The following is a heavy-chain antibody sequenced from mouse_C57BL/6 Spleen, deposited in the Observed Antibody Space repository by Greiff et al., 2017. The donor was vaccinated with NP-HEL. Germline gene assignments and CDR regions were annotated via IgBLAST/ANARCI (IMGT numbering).Heavy chain of an antibody. J-gene: IGHJ2*01. V-gene: IGHV1-61*01. CDR2: IYPSDSGT. Sequence: VQLQQPGAELVRPGSSVKLSCKASGYTFTSYWMDWVKQRPGQGLEWIGNIYPSDSGTHYNQKFKDKATLTVDKSSSTAYMQLSSLTSDDSSVYYCASHTAQFPLDYWGQGTTLTVSS. CDR3: ASHTAQFPLDY. CDR1: GYTFTSYW.